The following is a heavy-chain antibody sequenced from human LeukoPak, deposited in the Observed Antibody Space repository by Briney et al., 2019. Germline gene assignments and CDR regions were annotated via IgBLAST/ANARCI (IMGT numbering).Heavy chain of an antibody. D-gene: IGHD4/OR15-4a*01. CDR2: INHSGST. Sequence: SETLSLTCAVYGGSFSGYYWSWIRQPPGKGLEWIGEINHSGSTNYNPSLKSRVTISVDTSKNQFSLKLSSVTAADTAVYYCARGRPMVTNAIFDYWGQGTLVTVSS. CDR3: ARGRPMVTNAIFDY. J-gene: IGHJ4*02. V-gene: IGHV4-34*01. CDR1: GGSFSGYY.